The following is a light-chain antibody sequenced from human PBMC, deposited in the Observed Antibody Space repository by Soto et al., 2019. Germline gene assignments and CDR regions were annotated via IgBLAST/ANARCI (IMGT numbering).Light chain of an antibody. CDR1: ESIRTW. Sequence: IPMTQSPSTLSVSLGDRVPLTCRASESIRTWLAWYQHKPGKAPKFLIYDASSLESGVPSRFSGSGSGTEFTLTISSRQPDDFAPYYFQQYDSYSPLTFAGGTKVDIK. CDR3: QQYDSYSPLT. J-gene: IGKJ4*01. V-gene: IGKV1-5*01. CDR2: DAS.